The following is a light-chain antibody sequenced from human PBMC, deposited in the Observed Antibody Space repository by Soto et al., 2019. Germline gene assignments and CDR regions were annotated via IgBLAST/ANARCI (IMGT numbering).Light chain of an antibody. CDR1: QSVSSN. V-gene: IGKV3-15*01. CDR2: GAS. Sequence: EIVMTQSPATLSVSPGERATLSCRASQSVSSNLAWYRQKPGQAPRLLIYGASTRATGIPGRFSGSGSGTEFTLTISSLQSEDFAVYYCQQYNTWPPGTFGQGTKVEIK. J-gene: IGKJ1*01. CDR3: QQYNTWPPGT.